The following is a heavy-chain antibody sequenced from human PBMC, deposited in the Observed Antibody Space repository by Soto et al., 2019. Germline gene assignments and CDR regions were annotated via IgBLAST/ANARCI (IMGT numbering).Heavy chain of an antibody. V-gene: IGHV4-34*01. CDR1: GGSFSGYY. CDR3: ARVGVRGIQYYYGMDV. Sequence: SETLSLTCAVYGGSFSGYYWSWIRQPPGKGLEWIGEINHSGSTNYNPSLKSRVTISVDTSKNQFSLKLSSVTAADTDVYYCARVGVRGIQYYYGMDVWGQGTTVTVSS. J-gene: IGHJ6*02. D-gene: IGHD3-10*01. CDR2: INHSGST.